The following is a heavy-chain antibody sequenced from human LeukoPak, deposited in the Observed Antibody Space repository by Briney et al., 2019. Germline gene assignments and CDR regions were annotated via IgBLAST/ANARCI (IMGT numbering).Heavy chain of an antibody. D-gene: IGHD3-22*01. V-gene: IGHV3-23*01. CDR3: ARETGNNHYYHSNNNWFDP. CDR2: ISGSGGST. CDR1: GFTFSSYA. J-gene: IGHJ5*02. Sequence: PGGSLRLSCAASGFTFSSYAMSWVRQAPGKGLEWVSAISGSGGSTYYADSVKGRFTISRDNSKNTLYLQMNSLRAEDTAVYYCARETGNNHYYHSNNNWFDPWGQGTLVTVSS.